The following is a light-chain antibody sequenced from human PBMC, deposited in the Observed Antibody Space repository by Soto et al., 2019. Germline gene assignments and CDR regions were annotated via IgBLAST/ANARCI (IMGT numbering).Light chain of an antibody. CDR3: QHYGRSPIT. V-gene: IGKV1-5*01. Sequence: DIQMTQSPSTLSASVGDRVTITCRASQSVRSWLAWYQQKPGRAPKFLIYDASSLESGVPSRFSGSGSGTEFTLTISRLEPEDFALYYCQHYGRSPITFGQGTKVDIK. J-gene: IGKJ1*01. CDR2: DAS. CDR1: QSVRSW.